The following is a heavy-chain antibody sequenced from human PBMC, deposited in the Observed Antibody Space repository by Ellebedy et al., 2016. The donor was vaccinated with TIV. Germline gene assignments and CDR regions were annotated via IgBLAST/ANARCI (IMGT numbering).Heavy chain of an antibody. D-gene: IGHD6-19*01. V-gene: IGHV3-53*01. Sequence: GESLKISCAASGFTFSSYWMSWVRQAPGKGLEWVSVSYKSGNTHNAESVKGRFTTSRDNSKNTLDLQMNSLRADDTAVYYCATSSRGWGYDAFDIWGQGTMVTVSS. J-gene: IGHJ3*02. CDR2: SYKSGNT. CDR3: ATSSRGWGYDAFDI. CDR1: GFTFSSYW.